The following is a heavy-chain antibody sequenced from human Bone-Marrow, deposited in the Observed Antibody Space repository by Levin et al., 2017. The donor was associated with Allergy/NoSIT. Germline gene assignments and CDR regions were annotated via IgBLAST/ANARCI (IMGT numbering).Heavy chain of an antibody. Sequence: GESLKISCAASGFTFNKAWMSWVRQAPGKGLEWVGRIKRKSDGGTTDYAAAVKGRVTISRDDSRKTLYLEMNRLRTEDTAVYYCATDPYIVATDTWGLVDYWGQGTLVTVSS. CDR2: IKRKSDGGTT. D-gene: IGHD2-15*01. CDR1: GFTFNKAW. CDR3: ATDPYIVATDTWGLVDY. J-gene: IGHJ4*02. V-gene: IGHV3-15*01.